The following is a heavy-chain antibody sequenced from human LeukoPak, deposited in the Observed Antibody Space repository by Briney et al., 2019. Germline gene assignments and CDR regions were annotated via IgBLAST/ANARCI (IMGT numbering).Heavy chain of an antibody. D-gene: IGHD3-16*01. CDR2: IYHSGST. V-gene: IGHV4-30-2*01. CDR1: GGSISSGGYS. CDR3: AREKTSRGRLPPDWYFDL. J-gene: IGHJ2*01. Sequence: PSETLSLTCAVSGGSISSGGYSWSWIRQPPGEGLEWIGYIYHSGSTYYNPSLKSRVTISVDRSKNQFSLKLSSVTAADTAVYYCAREKTSRGRLPPDWYFDLWGHGTLVTVSS.